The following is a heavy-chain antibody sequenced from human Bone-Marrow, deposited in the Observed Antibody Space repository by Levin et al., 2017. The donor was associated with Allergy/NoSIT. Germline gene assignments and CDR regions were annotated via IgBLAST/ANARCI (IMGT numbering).Heavy chain of an antibody. J-gene: IGHJ4*02. V-gene: IGHV3-33*01. CDR2: IWYDGSNK. CDR1: GFTFSSYG. Sequence: LGESLKISCAASGFTFSSYGMHWVRQAPGKGLEWVAVIWYDGSNKYYADSVKGRFTISRDNSKNTLYLQMNSLRAEDTAVYYCARDLPGITGMNYWGQGTLVTVSS. CDR3: ARDLPGITGMNY. D-gene: IGHD1-20*01.